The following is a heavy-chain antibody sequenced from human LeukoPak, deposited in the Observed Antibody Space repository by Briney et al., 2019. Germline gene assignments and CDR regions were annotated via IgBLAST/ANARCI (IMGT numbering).Heavy chain of an antibody. J-gene: IGHJ4*02. D-gene: IGHD2-15*01. CDR1: GFTFSGYA. CDR3: ARDVGPY. Sequence: GGSLRLSCAASGFTFSGYAMHWVRQAPGKGLEYVSAISTTGGRTYYVNSVRGRFTISRDNSKNTLYLQMGSLRTEDTAVYYCARDVGPYWGQGTLVTVSS. V-gene: IGHV3-64*01. CDR2: ISTTGGRT.